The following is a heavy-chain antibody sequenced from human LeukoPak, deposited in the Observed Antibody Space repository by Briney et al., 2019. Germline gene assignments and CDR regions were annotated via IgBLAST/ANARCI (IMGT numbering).Heavy chain of an antibody. CDR1: GGSISSYY. CDR3: ARDTYYDFWSGYLEGELGAFDI. J-gene: IGHJ3*02. V-gene: IGHV4-4*07. Sequence: SETLSLTCTVSGGSISSYYWSWIRQPAGKGLEWIGRIYTSGSTNYNPSLKSRVTMSVDTSKNQFSLKLSSVTAADTAVYYCARDTYYDFWSGYLEGELGAFDIWGQGTMVTVSS. CDR2: IYTSGST. D-gene: IGHD3-3*01.